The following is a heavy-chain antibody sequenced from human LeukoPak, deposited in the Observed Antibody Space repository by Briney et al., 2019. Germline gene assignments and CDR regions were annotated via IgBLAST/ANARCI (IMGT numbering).Heavy chain of an antibody. Sequence: ASVKVSCKASGYTFTGYYMHWVRQAPGQGLEWMGWINPNSGGTNYAQEFQGWVTMTRDTSISTAYMELSRLRSDDTAVYYCARGGIGSGLVHGYWGQGTLVTVSS. J-gene: IGHJ4*02. D-gene: IGHD3-10*01. CDR2: INPNSGGT. V-gene: IGHV1-2*04. CDR1: GYTFTGYY. CDR3: ARGGIGSGLVHGY.